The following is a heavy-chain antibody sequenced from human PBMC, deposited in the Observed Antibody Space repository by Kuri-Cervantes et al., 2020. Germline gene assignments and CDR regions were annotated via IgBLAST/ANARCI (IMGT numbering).Heavy chain of an antibody. Sequence: GSLRLSCAVYGGSFSGYYWSWIRQPPGKWLEWIGEINHSGSTNYNPSLKSRVTISVDTSKNQFSLKLSSVTAADTALYYCAKDISDILNAFDIWGQGTMVTVSS. J-gene: IGHJ3*02. CDR3: AKDISDILNAFDI. V-gene: IGHV4-34*01. D-gene: IGHD3-9*01. CDR2: INHSGST. CDR1: GGSFSGYY.